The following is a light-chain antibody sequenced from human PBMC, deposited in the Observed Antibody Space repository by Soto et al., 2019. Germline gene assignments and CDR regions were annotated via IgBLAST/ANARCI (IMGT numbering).Light chain of an antibody. CDR2: LGF. V-gene: IGKV2-28*01. CDR3: MQALQTPYT. Sequence: EIVMTQSPPSLTVTPGEPASISCSSSQRLLHSNGNIFLDWYLQKPGQSPQLLIYLGFNRASGDPDRVSGSAAGTDFTLKISRVEAEDAGVYYCMQALQTPYTFGQGTKLEIK. CDR1: QRLLHSNGNIF. J-gene: IGKJ2*01.